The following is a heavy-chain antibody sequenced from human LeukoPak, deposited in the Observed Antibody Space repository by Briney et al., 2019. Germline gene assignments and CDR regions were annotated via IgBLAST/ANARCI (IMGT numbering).Heavy chain of an antibody. D-gene: IGHD3-16*02. CDR3: ARRGSRGVWGSYRLFFDY. CDR2: INHSGST. CDR1: GGSISSYY. V-gene: IGHV4-34*01. Sequence: SETLSLTCTVSGGSISSYYWSWIRQPPGKGLEWIGEINHSGSTNYNPSLKSRVTISVDTSKNQFSLKLSSVTAADTAVYYCARRGSRGVWGSYRLFFDYWGQGTLVTVSS. J-gene: IGHJ4*02.